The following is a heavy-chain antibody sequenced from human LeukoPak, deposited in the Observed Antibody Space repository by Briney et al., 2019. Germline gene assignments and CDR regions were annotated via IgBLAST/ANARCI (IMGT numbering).Heavy chain of an antibody. J-gene: IGHJ4*02. D-gene: IGHD4-17*01. V-gene: IGHV1-69*04. Sequence: ASVKVSCKASRGTFSSYAISWVRQAPGQGLEWMGRIIPILGIANYAQKFQGRVTITADKSTSTAYMELSSLRSEDTAVYYCARDGGDYFDYWGQGTLVTVSS. CDR3: ARDGGDYFDY. CDR2: IIPILGIA. CDR1: RGTFSSYA.